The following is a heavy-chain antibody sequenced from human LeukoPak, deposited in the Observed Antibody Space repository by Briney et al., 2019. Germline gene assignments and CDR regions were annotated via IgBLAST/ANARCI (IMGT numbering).Heavy chain of an antibody. D-gene: IGHD3-16*02. CDR3: ARDGEESRWLSAGGYYYYYMDV. CDR1: GGSISSSSYY. J-gene: IGHJ6*03. Sequence: PSETLSLTCTVSGGSISSSSYYWGWIRQPPGKGLEWFGSIYYSGSTYYNPSLKSRVTISVDTSKYQFSLKLSSVTAADTAVYYCARDGEESRWLSAGGYYYYYMDVWGKGTTVTVSS. CDR2: IYYSGST. V-gene: IGHV4-39*02.